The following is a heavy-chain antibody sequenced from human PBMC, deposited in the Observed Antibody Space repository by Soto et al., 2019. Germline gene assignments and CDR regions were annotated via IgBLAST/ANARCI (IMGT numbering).Heavy chain of an antibody. CDR1: GFTFNSYA. D-gene: IGHD1-26*01. J-gene: IGHJ4*02. Sequence: PGGSLRLSCAASGFTFNSYAMSWVRQAPGKGLEWVSGISTSGDSTYYADSVKGRFTVSRDNSKNTLYLQMNSLRAGDTAVYYCPTWRSTFNFAYWGQGALVTVSS. CDR2: ISTSGDST. CDR3: PTWRSTFNFAY. V-gene: IGHV3-23*01.